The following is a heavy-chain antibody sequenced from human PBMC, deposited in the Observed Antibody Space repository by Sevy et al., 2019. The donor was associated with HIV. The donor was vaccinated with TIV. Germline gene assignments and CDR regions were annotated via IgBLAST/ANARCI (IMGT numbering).Heavy chain of an antibody. CDR3: ARGFDSSGYYWGVGAFDI. J-gene: IGHJ3*02. V-gene: IGHV4-31*03. CDR1: GGSINSGAYY. D-gene: IGHD3-22*01. CDR2: IYYSGTT. Sequence: SETLSLTCTVSGGSINSGAYYWSWIRQHPGKGLAWIGYIYYSGTTYYNPSLKSRVTISVDMSKDQFSLKLSSVTAADTAVYYCARGFDSSGYYWGVGAFDIWGQGTMVTVSS.